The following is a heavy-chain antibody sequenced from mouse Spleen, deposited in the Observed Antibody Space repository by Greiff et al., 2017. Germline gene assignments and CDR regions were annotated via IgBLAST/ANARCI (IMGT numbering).Heavy chain of an antibody. CDR1: GFNITNTY. CDR2: IDPAHGNT. V-gene: IGHV14-3*01. Sequence: VPLKESVAELVRPGASVKLSCTASGFNITNTYMHWVKQRPEQGLEWIGRIDPAHGNTKYAPKFQGKATITADTSSNTAYLQLSSLTSEDTAIYYCARLYGNYEGDWYFDVWGAGTTVTVAS. CDR3: ARLYGNYEGDWYFDV. D-gene: IGHD2-1*01. J-gene: IGHJ1*01.